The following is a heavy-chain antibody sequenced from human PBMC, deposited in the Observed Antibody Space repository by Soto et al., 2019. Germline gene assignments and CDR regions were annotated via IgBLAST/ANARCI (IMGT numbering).Heavy chain of an antibody. CDR3: ARKVAYAWDY. CDR2: INHSGST. V-gene: IGHV4-34*01. CDR1: VGSFSGYY. Sequence: SETLSVTCALYVGSFSGYYWSWIRQSPGKGLEWIGEINHSGSTNDNPSLKSRVTISVDTSKKHFSLKLRSVTAADTAVYYCARKVAYAWDYWGQGTLVTVSS. D-gene: IGHD2-8*02. J-gene: IGHJ4*02.